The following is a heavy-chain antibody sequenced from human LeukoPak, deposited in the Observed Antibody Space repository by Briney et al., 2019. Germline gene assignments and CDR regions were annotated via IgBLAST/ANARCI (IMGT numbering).Heavy chain of an antibody. V-gene: IGHV1-18*01. Sequence: ASVKVSCKASGYTFTSYGIIWVRQAPGQGLEWMGWISTNNGNTNYAQKLQGRVTMTTDTSTSTAYLELRSLRSDDTAVYYCARDIYCSGGSCHYYYGMDVWGQGTTVTVSS. CDR3: ARDIYCSGGSCHYYYGMDV. J-gene: IGHJ6*02. CDR1: GYTFTSYG. D-gene: IGHD2-15*01. CDR2: ISTNNGNT.